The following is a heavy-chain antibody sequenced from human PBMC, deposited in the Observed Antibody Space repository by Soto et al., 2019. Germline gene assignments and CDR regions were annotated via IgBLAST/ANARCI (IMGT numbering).Heavy chain of an antibody. CDR2: IYYSGST. CDR3: ARLVSRFLEWLPTEYGMDV. CDR1: GGSISSGGYY. J-gene: IGHJ6*02. V-gene: IGHV4-31*03. D-gene: IGHD3-3*01. Sequence: SETLSLTCTVSGGSISSGGYYWSWIRQHPGKGLEWIGYIYYSGSTYYNPSLKSRVTISVDTSKNQFSLKLSSVTAADTAVYYCARLVSRFLEWLPTEYGMDVWGQGTTVTVSS.